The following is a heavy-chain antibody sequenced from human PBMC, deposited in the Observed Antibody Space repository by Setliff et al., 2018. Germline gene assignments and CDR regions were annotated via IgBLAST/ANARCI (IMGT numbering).Heavy chain of an antibody. D-gene: IGHD3-3*01. CDR2: INHSGTT. CDR1: GVSFSDYY. CDR3: RFWSGYYKNDY. V-gene: IGHV4-34*01. J-gene: IGHJ4*02. Sequence: SETLSLTCTVYGVSFSDYYWGWVRQSPGKGLDWIGEINHSGTTNYDPSLEGRISISVDTSKRQFSLKLSSVTAADMAVYYCRFWSGYYKNDYWAQGT.